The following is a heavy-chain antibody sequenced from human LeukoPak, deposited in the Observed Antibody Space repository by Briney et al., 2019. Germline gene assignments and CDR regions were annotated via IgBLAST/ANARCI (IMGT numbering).Heavy chain of an antibody. Sequence: GGSLRLSCAASGFTFSSYGMHWVRQAPGKGLEGVAVISYDGSNKYYADSVKGRFTISRDNSKNTLYLQMNSLRAEDTAVYYCAKRPYSGSYSDYWGQGTLVAVSS. CDR3: AKRPYSGSYSDY. V-gene: IGHV3-30*18. CDR2: ISYDGSNK. CDR1: GFTFSSYG. J-gene: IGHJ4*02. D-gene: IGHD1-26*01.